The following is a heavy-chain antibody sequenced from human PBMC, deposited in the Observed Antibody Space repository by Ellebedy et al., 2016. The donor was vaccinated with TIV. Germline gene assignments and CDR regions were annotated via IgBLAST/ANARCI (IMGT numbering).Heavy chain of an antibody. Sequence: GESLKISXAASGFTFSSYAMSWVRQAPGKGLEWVSAISGSAVNTYYADSVKGRFTISRDNSKNTLNLQMNSLRAEDTAVYYCAKDQGVEEWLDAFDIWGQGTMVTVSS. D-gene: IGHD6-19*01. J-gene: IGHJ3*02. CDR1: GFTFSSYA. V-gene: IGHV3-23*01. CDR3: AKDQGVEEWLDAFDI. CDR2: ISGSAVNT.